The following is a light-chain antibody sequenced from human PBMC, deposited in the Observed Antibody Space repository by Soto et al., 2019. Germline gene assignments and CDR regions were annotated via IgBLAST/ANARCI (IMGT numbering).Light chain of an antibody. Sequence: QSVVTQPPSVSGTPGQRVTISCSGSSSDVGGYHYVSWYQQYPGEAPKLVISEVSNRPSGVSNRFSGSKSGNTASLTISGLQAEDEADYYCCSYTSSTTPLFGGGTKLTVL. V-gene: IGLV2-14*01. CDR3: CSYTSSTTPL. J-gene: IGLJ2*01. CDR1: SSDVGGYHY. CDR2: EVS.